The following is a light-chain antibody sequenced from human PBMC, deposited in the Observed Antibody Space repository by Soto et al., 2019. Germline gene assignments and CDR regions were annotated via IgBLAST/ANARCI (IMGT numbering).Light chain of an antibody. Sequence: DIPMTQSPSSLSASVGDRVTITCRASQSISSYLNWYQQTPGKAPKLLIYAASSLQSGVPSRFSGGGSGTDLTLTISNLQPEDFATYYCQQSYTTPFTFGPGTKVDIK. CDR2: AAS. J-gene: IGKJ3*01. CDR1: QSISSY. CDR3: QQSYTTPFT. V-gene: IGKV1-39*01.